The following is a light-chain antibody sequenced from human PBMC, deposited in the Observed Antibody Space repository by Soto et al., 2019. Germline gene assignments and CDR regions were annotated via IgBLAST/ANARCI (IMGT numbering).Light chain of an antibody. Sequence: EIEMTQSPASLSASLGDRVTLSCRASQSVNDNLAWYQQRPGQVPRLLIYAASTLPSGIPARFSGSGSGTEFTLTISSLQPEDFAVYYCQQYKNGPPTFGQGTKVEIK. J-gene: IGKJ1*01. CDR3: QQYKNGPPT. CDR2: AAS. V-gene: IGKV3-15*01. CDR1: QSVNDN.